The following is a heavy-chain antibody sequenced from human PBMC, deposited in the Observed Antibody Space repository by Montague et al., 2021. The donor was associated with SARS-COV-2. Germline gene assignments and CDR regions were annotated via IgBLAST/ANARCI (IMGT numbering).Heavy chain of an antibody. V-gene: IGHV4-59*01. J-gene: IGHJ3*02. CDR3: ARGSGWMGNGFDI. CDR2: IYYSGNT. D-gene: IGHD6-19*01. CDR1: GGSIISYY. Sequence: SETLSLTCTVSGGSIISYYWSWIRQPPGKGLDLIGYIYYSGNTNYNPSLKSRVTITVDTSKNQFSLKLSSVTAADTAVYYCARGSGWMGNGFDIWGQGAMVTVSS.